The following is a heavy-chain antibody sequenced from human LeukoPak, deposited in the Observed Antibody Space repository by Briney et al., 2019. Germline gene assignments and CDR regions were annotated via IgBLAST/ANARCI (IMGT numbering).Heavy chain of an antibody. Sequence: SGGPLRLSCEASGFSFDSYGMFWVRQPSGRGLEWVAFIRYDGSGEFYADSVKGRFTIAKDFSKNTLSLQMNSLRVEDTAVYFCVRSRIAGTRGHFYMDVWGNGTTVTVSS. J-gene: IGHJ6*03. CDR1: GFSFDSYG. V-gene: IGHV3-30*02. D-gene: IGHD1-7*01. CDR3: VRSRIAGTRGHFYMDV. CDR2: IRYDGSGE.